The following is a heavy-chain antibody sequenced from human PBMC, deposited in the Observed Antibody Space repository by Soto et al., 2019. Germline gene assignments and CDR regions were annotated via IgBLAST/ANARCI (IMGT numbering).Heavy chain of an antibody. CDR1: GGSISSDGYS. D-gene: IGHD5-12*01. Sequence: QLQLQESGSGLVKPSQTLSLTCAVSGGSISSDGYSWSWIRQPPGKGLEWIGYIYHSGSTYYNPSHKSRVTISVDRSKNQFSLKLSSVTAADTAVYYCAAGGGLPRYYWGQGTLVTVSS. CDR3: AAGGGLPRYY. CDR2: IYHSGST. J-gene: IGHJ4*02. V-gene: IGHV4-30-2*01.